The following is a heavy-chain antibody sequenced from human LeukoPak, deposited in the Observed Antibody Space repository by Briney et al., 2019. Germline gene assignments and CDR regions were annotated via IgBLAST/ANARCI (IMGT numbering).Heavy chain of an antibody. CDR3: AREVRPIVATTTQYYYYYGMDV. J-gene: IGHJ6*02. D-gene: IGHD5-12*01. CDR2: INPSGGST. V-gene: IGHV1-46*01. CDR1: GYTFTSYY. Sequence: ASVKVSCKASGYTFTSYYMHWVRQAPGQGLEWMGIINPSGGSTSYAQKFQGRVTMTRDTSTSTVYMEPSSLRSEDTAVYYCAREVRPIVATTTQYYYYYGMDVWGQGTTVTVSS.